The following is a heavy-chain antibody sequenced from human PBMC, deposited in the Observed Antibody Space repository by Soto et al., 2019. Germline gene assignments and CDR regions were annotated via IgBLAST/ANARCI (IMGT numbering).Heavy chain of an antibody. J-gene: IGHJ4*02. D-gene: IGHD5-18*01. CDR3: ARSGYSYGPNPLLY. Sequence: SETLSLTCTVSGGSISSGGYYWSWIRQHPGKGLEWIGYIYYSGSTYYNPSLKNRVTISVDTSKNQFSLKLSSVTAADTAVYYCARSGYSYGPNPLLYWGQGTLVTVS. CDR2: IYYSGST. V-gene: IGHV4-31*03. CDR1: GGSISSGGYY.